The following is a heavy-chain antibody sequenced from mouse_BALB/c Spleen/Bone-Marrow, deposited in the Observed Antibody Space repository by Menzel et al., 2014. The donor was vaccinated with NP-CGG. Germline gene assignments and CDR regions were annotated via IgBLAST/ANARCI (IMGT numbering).Heavy chain of an antibody. V-gene: IGHV1-54*01. CDR3: ARRNRDYYAMDY. CDR1: GHAFTNYL. J-gene: IGHJ4*01. Sequence: QVQLKDSGAEQVRPGTSVKVSCKASGHAFTNYLLEWVKQRPGQGLEWIGVINPGSGGTKYNEKFKGKATLTVDKSSSTAYMQLSSLTSDDSAVYFCARRNRDYYAMDYWGQGTSVTVSS. CDR2: INPGSGGT.